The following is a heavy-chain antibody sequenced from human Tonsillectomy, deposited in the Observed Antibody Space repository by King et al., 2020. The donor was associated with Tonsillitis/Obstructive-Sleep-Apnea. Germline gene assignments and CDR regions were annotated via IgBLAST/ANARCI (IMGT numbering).Heavy chain of an antibody. Sequence: VQLVESGAEVKKPGASVKVSCKASGYTFINYGISWVRQAPGQGLEWMAWISAHNGHTNYAQKLQGRVTMTTDASTSTAYMELRSLRSDDTAVYYCATDSMSHYYDSSAYYTFNYWGQGTLVTVSS. CDR3: ATDSMSHYYDSSAYYTFNY. J-gene: IGHJ4*02. D-gene: IGHD3-22*01. V-gene: IGHV1-18*01. CDR2: ISAHNGHT. CDR1: GYTFINYG.